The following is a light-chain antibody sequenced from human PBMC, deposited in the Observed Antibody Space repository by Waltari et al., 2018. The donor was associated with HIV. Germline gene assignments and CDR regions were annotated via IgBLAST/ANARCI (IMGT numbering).Light chain of an antibody. CDR3: CSYAGIYTYVK. Sequence: QSALTQPRSVSGSPGQSVSISCTGTSSDVGGYNYVYWYQQHPDKAPELMIYDVSQRPSGVPDRFSGSKSGNTASLTISGLQAEDEADYYCCSYAGIYTYVKFGGGTKLTVL. CDR2: DVS. CDR1: SSDVGGYNY. J-gene: IGLJ2*01. V-gene: IGLV2-11*01.